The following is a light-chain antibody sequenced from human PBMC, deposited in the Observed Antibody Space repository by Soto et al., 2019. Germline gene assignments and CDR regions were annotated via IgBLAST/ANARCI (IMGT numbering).Light chain of an antibody. CDR2: AAS. CDR3: QMYNCAPLT. Sequence: DIQMTQSPSSLSASFGDRVTITCRASQGIGVYLAWFQQKPGNAPKLLIYAASTLQSGVPSRFSGSGSGTDFTLIISGLQSADVATYYCQMYNCAPLTFGGGTKVESK. V-gene: IGKV1-27*01. CDR1: QGIGVY. J-gene: IGKJ4*01.